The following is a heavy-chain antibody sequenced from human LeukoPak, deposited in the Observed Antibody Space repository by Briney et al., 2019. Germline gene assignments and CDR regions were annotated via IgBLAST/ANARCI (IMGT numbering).Heavy chain of an antibody. Sequence: PGGSLRLSCAASGFIFSSYGMHWVRQAPGKGLEWVAFIRYDGIKKYYADSVKGRLTISRDNSKNTLYLQMNSLRAEDTGVYYCARDIAGAHYYDSSGYQDYWGQGTLVTVSS. CDR1: GFIFSSYG. D-gene: IGHD3-22*01. J-gene: IGHJ4*02. CDR3: ARDIAGAHYYDSSGYQDY. V-gene: IGHV3-30*02. CDR2: IRYDGIKK.